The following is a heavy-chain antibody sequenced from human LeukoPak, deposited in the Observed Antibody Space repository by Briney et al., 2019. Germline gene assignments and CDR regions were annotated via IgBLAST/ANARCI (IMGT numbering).Heavy chain of an antibody. CDR3: AKNEVWWLPDS. CDR2: ISSSGGNT. V-gene: IGHV3-23*01. J-gene: IGHJ4*02. D-gene: IGHD5-12*01. CDR1: GFTFNNYG. Sequence: PGGSLRLSCAASGFTFNNYGMGWVRQAPGKGLEWVSSISSSGGNTYYADSVKGRFTISRDNSKNMLYLQMNSLRADDTALYYCAKNEVWWLPDSWGQGTLVTVSS.